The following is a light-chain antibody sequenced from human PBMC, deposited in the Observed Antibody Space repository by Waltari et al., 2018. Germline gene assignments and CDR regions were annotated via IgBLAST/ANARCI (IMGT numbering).Light chain of an antibody. Sequence: IQMTQSPSSLSASVGDRVTITCQASQGISNYLNWYQQKPGKAPKLLIYDASNLETGVPSMFSGSVSRTDFTFTISSLQPEDIATYYCQQYDNLPLTFGGGTKVEIK. CDR2: DAS. CDR1: QGISNY. J-gene: IGKJ4*01. CDR3: QQYDNLPLT. V-gene: IGKV1-33*01.